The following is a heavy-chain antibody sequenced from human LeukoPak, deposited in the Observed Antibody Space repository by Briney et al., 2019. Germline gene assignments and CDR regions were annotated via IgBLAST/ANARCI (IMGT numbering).Heavy chain of an antibody. D-gene: IGHD6-19*01. CDR3: ARRWWLVGNNWYFDL. CDR1: AGSFSGYY. Sequence: SETLSLTCAVYAGSFSGYYWSWIRQPPRNGLEWIGEINHGGSTNYNPSLKRQVTISVTTSKNQFSLKLSSMTAADAAVYYCARRWWLVGNNWYFDLWGRGTLVTVSS. V-gene: IGHV4-34*01. CDR2: INHGGST. J-gene: IGHJ2*01.